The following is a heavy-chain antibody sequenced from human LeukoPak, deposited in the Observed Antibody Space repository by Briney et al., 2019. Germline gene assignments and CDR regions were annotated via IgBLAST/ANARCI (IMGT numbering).Heavy chain of an antibody. CDR2: ISGSGGST. CDR3: AKSFGVFLESLLYAALDY. V-gene: IGHV3-23*01. J-gene: IGHJ4*02. D-gene: IGHD3-3*01. Sequence: PGGSLRLSCADSGFTFSSYAMSWVRQAPGKGLEWVSAISGSGGSTYYADSVKGRFTISRDNSKNTLYLQMNSLRAEDTAVYYCAKSFGVFLESLLYAALDYWGQGTLVTVSS. CDR1: GFTFSSYA.